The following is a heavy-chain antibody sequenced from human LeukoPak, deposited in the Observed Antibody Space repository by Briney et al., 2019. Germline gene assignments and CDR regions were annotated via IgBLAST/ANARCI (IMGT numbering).Heavy chain of an antibody. CDR2: ISGSGGST. Sequence: GGSLRLSCAASGFTFSSYAMSWVRQAPGKGLEWVSAISGSGGSTYYADSVKGRFTISRDNAKNSLYLQMNSLRAEDTAVYYCARDLGVSGMDVWGQGTTVTVSS. J-gene: IGHJ6*02. D-gene: IGHD3-16*01. V-gene: IGHV3-23*01. CDR1: GFTFSSYA. CDR3: ARDLGVSGMDV.